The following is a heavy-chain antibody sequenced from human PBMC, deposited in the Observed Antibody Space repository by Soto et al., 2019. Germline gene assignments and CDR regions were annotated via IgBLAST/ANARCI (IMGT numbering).Heavy chain of an antibody. J-gene: IGHJ6*02. CDR2: IIPIFGTA. V-gene: IGHV1-69*12. D-gene: IGHD2-15*01. CDR3: ARSDYCSGGSCYSRPGYYYYYGMDV. Sequence: QVQLVQSGAEVKKPGSSVKVSCKASGGTFSSYAISWVRQAPGQGLEWMGGIIPIFGTANYAQKFQGRVTITAAESAGEAYMELGSVRSEDTAVYYCARSDYCSGGSCYSRPGYYYYYGMDVWGQGTTVTVSS. CDR1: GGTFSSYA.